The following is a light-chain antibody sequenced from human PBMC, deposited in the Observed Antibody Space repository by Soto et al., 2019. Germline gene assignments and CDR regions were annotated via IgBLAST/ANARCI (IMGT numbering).Light chain of an antibody. J-gene: IGKJ1*01. CDR2: DAS. CDR3: QQYNTYPPERT. V-gene: IGKV1-5*01. Sequence: DIQMTQSPSTLSAFVGDRVTITCRASQSIGRWLAWYQQKPGKAPKLLIYDASSLESGVPSRFSGSGSGTEFTLTISSLQPDDFATYYCQQYNTYPPERTFGQGTKVEVK. CDR1: QSIGRW.